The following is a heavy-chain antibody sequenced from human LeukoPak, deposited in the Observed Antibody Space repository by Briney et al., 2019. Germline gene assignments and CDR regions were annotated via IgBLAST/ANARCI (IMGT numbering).Heavy chain of an antibody. CDR3: ALLVDTAYPPLDY. Sequence: ASVKVSCKASGYTFTSYYMHWVRQAPGQGLEWMGIINPGGGSTSYAQKFQGRVTMTRDMSTSTVYMELSSLRSEDTAVYYCALLVDTAYPPLDYWGQGTLVTVSS. D-gene: IGHD5-18*01. CDR1: GYTFTSYY. J-gene: IGHJ4*02. CDR2: INPGGGST. V-gene: IGHV1-46*01.